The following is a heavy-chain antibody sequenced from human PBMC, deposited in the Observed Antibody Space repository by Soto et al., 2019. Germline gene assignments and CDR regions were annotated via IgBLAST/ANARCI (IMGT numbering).Heavy chain of an antibody. Sequence: SETLSLTCAVYGGSFSGYYWSWVRQPPGKGLEWIGEINHSGSTNYNPSLKSRVTISVDTSKNQFSLKLSSVTAADTAVYCCARVASYSNYYFDYWGQGTLVTVSS. CDR3: ARVASYSNYYFDY. D-gene: IGHD4-4*01. CDR2: INHSGST. V-gene: IGHV4-34*01. CDR1: GGSFSGYY. J-gene: IGHJ4*02.